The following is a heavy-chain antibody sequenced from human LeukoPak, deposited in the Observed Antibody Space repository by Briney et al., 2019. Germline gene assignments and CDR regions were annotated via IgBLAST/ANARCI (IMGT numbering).Heavy chain of an antibody. V-gene: IGHV4-59*08. CDR3: VKHGATRGFDY. CDR2: VYYSGTT. CDR1: GVSISSYY. J-gene: IGHJ4*02. Sequence: SETLSLTCTASGVSISSYYWSWIRQPPGKGLEWIGHVYYSGTTSYNPSLQRRVTISVDTSKNQFSLKVGSVTAADTAVYYCVKHGATRGFDYWGQGTLVTVSS.